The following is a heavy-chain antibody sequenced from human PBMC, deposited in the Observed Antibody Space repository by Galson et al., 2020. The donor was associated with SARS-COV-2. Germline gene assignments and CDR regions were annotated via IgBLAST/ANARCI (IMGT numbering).Heavy chain of an antibody. CDR3: AKDFRYDYGDYV. Sequence: GESLKISCAASGFTFSSYAMSWVRHAPEKGLEWVSAISGSGGSTYYADSVKGRFTISRDNSKNTLYLQMNSLRAEDTAGYYCAKDFRYDYGDYVWGQGTLVTVSS. CDR1: GFTFSSYA. CDR2: ISGSGGST. D-gene: IGHD4-17*01. J-gene: IGHJ4*02. V-gene: IGHV3-23*01.